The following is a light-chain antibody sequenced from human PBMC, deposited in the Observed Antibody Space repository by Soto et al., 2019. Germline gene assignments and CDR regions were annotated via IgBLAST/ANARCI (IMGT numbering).Light chain of an antibody. J-gene: IGKJ5*01. CDR1: QSVSSN. Sequence: EIVMTQSPATLSVSPGERATLSCRAIQSVSSNLAWYQQKPGQAPRLLIYDASNRATGIPARFSGSGSGTDFTLTISRLEPEDFAVYYCQQRRSWPPTITFGQGTRLEI. CDR2: DAS. V-gene: IGKV3-11*01. CDR3: QQRRSWPPTIT.